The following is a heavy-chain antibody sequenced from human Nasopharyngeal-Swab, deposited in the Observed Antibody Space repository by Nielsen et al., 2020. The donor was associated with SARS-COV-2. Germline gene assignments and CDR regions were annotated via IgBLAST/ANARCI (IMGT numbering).Heavy chain of an antibody. D-gene: IGHD3-3*01. CDR1: GFTFDDYA. V-gene: IGHV3-9*01. CDR2: ISWNSGSI. Sequence: SLKISCAASGFTFDDYAMHWVRQAPGKGMEWVSGISWNSGSIGYADSVKGRFTISRDNAKNSLYLQMNSLRAEDTAVYYCARVLITIFGVFDLWGRGTLVTVSS. CDR3: ARVLITIFGVFDL. J-gene: IGHJ2*01.